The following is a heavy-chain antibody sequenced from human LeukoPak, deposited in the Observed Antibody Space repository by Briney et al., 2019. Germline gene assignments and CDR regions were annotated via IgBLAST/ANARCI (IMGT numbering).Heavy chain of an antibody. V-gene: IGHV3-53*01. CDR2: IYSGGST. Sequence: GGSLRLSCAASGFTVSSNYMSWVRQAPGKGLEWVSVIYSGGSTYYADSVKGRFTISRDSAKNSLYLQMNSLRAEDTAVYYCVRVVAETDAFDIWGQGTMVTVSS. J-gene: IGHJ3*02. CDR1: GFTVSSNY. D-gene: IGHD2-15*01. CDR3: VRVVAETDAFDI.